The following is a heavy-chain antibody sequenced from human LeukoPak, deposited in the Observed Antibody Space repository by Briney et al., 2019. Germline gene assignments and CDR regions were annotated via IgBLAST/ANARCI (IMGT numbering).Heavy chain of an antibody. V-gene: IGHV1-8*01. CDR2: MDPSSGNT. CDR3: ARGGLERLGSANY. Sequence: GASVKVSCKASGYTFTSYDINWVRQATGQGLEWMGWMDPSSGNTGYAQKFQGRVTMTRNTSISTAYMELSSLRSEDTAVYYCARGGLERLGSANYWGQGTLVTVSS. J-gene: IGHJ4*02. CDR1: GYTFTSYD. D-gene: IGHD1-1*01.